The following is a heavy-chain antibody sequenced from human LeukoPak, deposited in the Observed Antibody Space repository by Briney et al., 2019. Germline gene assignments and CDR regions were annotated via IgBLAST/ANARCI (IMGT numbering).Heavy chain of an antibody. V-gene: IGHV3-30*03. CDR3: ARSFSSSSAFDY. Sequence: GGSLRLSCAASGFTFSSYGMHWVRQAPGKGLEWVAVISYDGSNEYYADSVKGRFTISRDNSKNTLYLQMSSLRAGDTAVYYCARSFSSSSAFDYWGQGTLVTVSS. D-gene: IGHD6-6*01. J-gene: IGHJ4*02. CDR1: GFTFSSYG. CDR2: ISYDGSNE.